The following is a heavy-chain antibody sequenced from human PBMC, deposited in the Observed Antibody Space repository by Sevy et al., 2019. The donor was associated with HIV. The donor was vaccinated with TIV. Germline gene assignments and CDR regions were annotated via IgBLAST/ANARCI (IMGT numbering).Heavy chain of an antibody. CDR1: GGSFSGYY. V-gene: IGHV4-34*01. J-gene: IGHJ4*02. CDR2: INHSGST. D-gene: IGHD6-13*01. CDR3: ARGIRSSSWYNFDY. Sequence: SETLSLTCAVYGGSFSGYYWSWIRQPPGKGLEWIGEINHSGSTNYNPSLKSRVTISVDTSKNQFSLKLSSVTAADTAVYYCARGIRSSSWYNFDYWGQGTLVTVSS.